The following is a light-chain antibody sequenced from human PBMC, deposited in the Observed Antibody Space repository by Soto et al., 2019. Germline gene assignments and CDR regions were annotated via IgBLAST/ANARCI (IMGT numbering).Light chain of an antibody. CDR3: HQTYSVSIT. CDR2: GTS. V-gene: IGKV1-39*01. CDR1: ESVADY. J-gene: IGKJ5*01. Sequence: IQMTQSPSSLSPSVGDRVIITCRASESVADYVNWYQQRPGKAPQLLISGTSFLHSGLPSRFSGGRSGTDYTLTISGLQPEDFATYYCHQTYSVSITFGQGTRL.